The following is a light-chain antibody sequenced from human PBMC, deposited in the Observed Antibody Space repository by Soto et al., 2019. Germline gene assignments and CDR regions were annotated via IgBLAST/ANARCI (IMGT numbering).Light chain of an antibody. CDR1: QSVSSSF. CDR3: QQYGSSPPWP. V-gene: IGKV3-20*01. Sequence: EIVLTQSPGTLSLSPGERATLSCRASQSVSSSFLAWYQQKPGQAPRLLIYGASSRATGIPDRFSGSGSGTDFTITISRLEPEDFAVYYCQQYGSSPPWPCGQGTKVEIK. J-gene: IGKJ1*01. CDR2: GAS.